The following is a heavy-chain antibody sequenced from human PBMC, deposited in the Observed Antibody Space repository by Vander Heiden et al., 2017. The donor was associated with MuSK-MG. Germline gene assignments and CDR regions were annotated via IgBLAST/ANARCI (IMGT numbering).Heavy chain of an antibody. J-gene: IGHJ5*02. Sequence: QVQLQEPGPGLVKPSETLSLTCTVSGGPISSYYWSWIRQPPGKGLEWIGYIYYSGSTNYNPSLKRRVTISVDTSKNQFSLKLSSVTAADTAVYYCARNYDFWSGYYTGWFDPWGQGTLVTVSS. V-gene: IGHV4-59*01. CDR2: IYYSGST. CDR3: ARNYDFWSGYYTGWFDP. D-gene: IGHD3-3*01. CDR1: GGPISSYY.